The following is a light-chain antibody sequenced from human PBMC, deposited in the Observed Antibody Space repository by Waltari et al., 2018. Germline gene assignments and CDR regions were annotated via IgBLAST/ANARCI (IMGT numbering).Light chain of an antibody. J-gene: IGLJ3*02. CDR1: GSNIGAGHE. Sequence: QSVLTQPPSVSGAPGQTVTIPCTGSGSNIGAGHEVHWYQQVPRAAPKLLIYGSTSRPLGVPDRFFGSTSGTSASLAITGLQAEDEAVYYCQSYDTSLTVVFGGGTKLTVL. CDR3: QSYDTSLTVV. CDR2: GST. V-gene: IGLV1-40*01.